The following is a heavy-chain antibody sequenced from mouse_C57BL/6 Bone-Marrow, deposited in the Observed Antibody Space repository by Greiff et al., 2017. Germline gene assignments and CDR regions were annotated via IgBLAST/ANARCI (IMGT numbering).Heavy chain of an antibody. V-gene: IGHV14-4*01. CDR2: IHPEIGDT. CDR1: GFNITDDY. Sequence: VQLQQSGAELVRPGASVKLSCTASGFNITDDYIHWVKQRPEQGLEWIGWIHPEIGDTEYASKFQGKATITSDTSSNTAYLQLSSLTSEDTAVYYCSSFDGNYFDFWGQGTPLTVAS. J-gene: IGHJ2*01. CDR3: SSFDGNYFDF. D-gene: IGHD2-3*01.